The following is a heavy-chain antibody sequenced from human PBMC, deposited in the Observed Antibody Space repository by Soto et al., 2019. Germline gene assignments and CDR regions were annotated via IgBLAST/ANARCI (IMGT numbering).Heavy chain of an antibody. CDR1: GFTFSSFV. Sequence: ESGGAVVQPGGSLRLSCAASGFTFSSFVMNWVRQAPGKGPEWDSGMSGSGGSIYNADSVKGRFTISRDNSKNTLFRDMKSLRADDTAVYHCARERLGYGAGRGGMDVWGKGTTVNVSS. CDR2: MSGSGGSI. D-gene: IGHD3-10*01. J-gene: IGHJ6*04. V-gene: IGHV3-23*01. CDR3: ARERLGYGAGRGGMDV.